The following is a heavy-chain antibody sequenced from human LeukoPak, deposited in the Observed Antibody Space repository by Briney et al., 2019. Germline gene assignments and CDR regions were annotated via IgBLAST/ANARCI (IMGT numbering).Heavy chain of an antibody. V-gene: IGHV1-2*02. Sequence: ASVKVSCKASGYTFTGYYMHWVRQAPGQGLEWMGWINPNSGGTNYAQKFQGRVTMTRDTSISTAYMELSRLRSDDTAVYYCARVGSYSSSPFDYWGREPWSPSPQ. CDR3: ARVGSYSSSPFDY. D-gene: IGHD6-6*01. CDR2: INPNSGGT. CDR1: GYTFTGYY. J-gene: IGHJ4*02.